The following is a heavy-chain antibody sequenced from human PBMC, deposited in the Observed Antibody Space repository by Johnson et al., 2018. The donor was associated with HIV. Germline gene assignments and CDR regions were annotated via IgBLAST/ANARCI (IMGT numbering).Heavy chain of an antibody. D-gene: IGHD2-21*02. V-gene: IGHV3-66*04. CDR1: GFTVSSNY. J-gene: IGHJ3*02. CDR2: IYSGGST. Sequence: VQLVESGGGLVQPGGSLRLSCAASGFTVSSNYMSWVRQAPGRGLEWVSVIYSGGSTYHADSVKGRFNISRDNSKNTLYLQMNSLRADDTAVYYCARHVVVTAISDDDAFDIWGQGTMVTVSS. CDR3: ARHVVVTAISDDDAFDI.